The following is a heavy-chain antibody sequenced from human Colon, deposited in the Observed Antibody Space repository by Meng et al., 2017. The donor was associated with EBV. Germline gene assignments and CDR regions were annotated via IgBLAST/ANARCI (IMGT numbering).Heavy chain of an antibody. Sequence: QGHLQLWGAGLLKPSETLSLTCVVYGGSLSDYYCSWIRQSPGRGLEWIGEIHPSGSIFYNPSLQSRVTISVDTSKNQFSLNLNSVTAADTAVYFCSRGVDSYKLGNLWGRGTLVTVSS. CDR2: IHPSGSI. CDR3: SRGVDSYKLGNL. J-gene: IGHJ2*01. D-gene: IGHD7-27*01. CDR1: GGSLSDYY. V-gene: IGHV4-34*02.